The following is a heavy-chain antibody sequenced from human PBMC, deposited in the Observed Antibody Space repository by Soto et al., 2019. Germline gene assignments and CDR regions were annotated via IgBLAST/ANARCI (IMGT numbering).Heavy chain of an antibody. Sequence: QVQLQESGPGLVKPSETLSLTCTVSGGSVSTDAYYWSWLRQPPGKGLEWIGYIYYRWSTNSNPSLPMRLPMSIDTSNNQFSLKQSSVTAADTALYYCARRDCVSPTCQFDHWGQGALVTVSS. J-gene: IGHJ4*02. CDR1: GGSVSTDAYY. CDR3: ARRDCVSPTCQFDH. D-gene: IGHD2-2*01. V-gene: IGHV4-61*08. CDR2: IYYRWST.